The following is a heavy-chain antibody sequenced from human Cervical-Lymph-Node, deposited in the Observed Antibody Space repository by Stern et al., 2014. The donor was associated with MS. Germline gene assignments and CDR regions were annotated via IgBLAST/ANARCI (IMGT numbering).Heavy chain of an antibody. CDR2: INWNGGII. J-gene: IGHJ5*02. D-gene: IGHD2-8*02. CDR3: VKDMEEYTSSVLGTGWFAP. Sequence: EVQLVQSGGGLVQPGRSLRLSCAVSGFTFSEHVMHWVRQVPGKGMEWVSSINWNGGIIAYADSVKGRFAISRDNAKNFLYLQMDSLRAEDTAFYYCVKDMEEYTSSVLGTGWFAPWGQGTLVTVSS. V-gene: IGHV3-9*01. CDR1: GFTFSEHV.